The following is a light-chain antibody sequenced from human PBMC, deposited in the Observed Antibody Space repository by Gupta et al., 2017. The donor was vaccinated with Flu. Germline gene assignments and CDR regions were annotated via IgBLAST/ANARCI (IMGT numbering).Light chain of an antibody. J-gene: IGKJ1*01. Sequence: DIQMTQSHSTLSASVGDRVTITCRASQSISTGLAWYQQKPGKAPKLLIYKASSLESGVPSRFSGSGSGTEFSLSISSLQPQDSATYYCLQYNSYPWTFGQGTKVEIK. CDR1: QSISTG. CDR2: KAS. CDR3: LQYNSYPWT. V-gene: IGKV1-5*03.